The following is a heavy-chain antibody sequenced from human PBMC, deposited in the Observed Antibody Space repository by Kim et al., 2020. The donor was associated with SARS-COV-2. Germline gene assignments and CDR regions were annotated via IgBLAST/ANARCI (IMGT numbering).Heavy chain of an antibody. D-gene: IGHD3-22*01. J-gene: IGHJ4*02. Sequence: GGSLRLSCAASGFTFSSYAMHWVRQAPGKGLEWVAVISYDGSNKYYADSVKGRFTISRDNSKNTLYLQMNSLRAEDTAVYYCARGGRITMIVVVIWGQGTLVTVSS. CDR2: ISYDGSNK. CDR3: ARGGRITMIVVVI. CDR1: GFTFSSYA. V-gene: IGHV3-30*04.